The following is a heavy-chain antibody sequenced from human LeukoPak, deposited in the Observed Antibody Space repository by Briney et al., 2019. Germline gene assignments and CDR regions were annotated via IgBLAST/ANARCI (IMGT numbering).Heavy chain of an antibody. J-gene: IGHJ4*02. D-gene: IGHD3-10*01. Sequence: GGSLRLSCAASGFTFSSFAMSWVRQAPGKGLEGGSAISGSGGNTYYADSVKGRFTISRDNSKNTLYLQMNSLRAEDTAVYYCAKETGSYEASFDYWGQGTLVTVSS. CDR3: AKETGSYEASFDY. CDR2: ISGSGGNT. V-gene: IGHV3-23*01. CDR1: GFTFSSFA.